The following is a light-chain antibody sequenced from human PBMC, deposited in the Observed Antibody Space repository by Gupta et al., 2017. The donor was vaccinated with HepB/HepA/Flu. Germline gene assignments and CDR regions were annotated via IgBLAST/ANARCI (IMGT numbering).Light chain of an antibody. J-gene: IGLJ2*01. CDR2: DVS. Sequence: QSALTPPASVSWSPRQSTTISCTGTSSDVGGYNYVSWYQQHPGKAPKLMIYDVSNRPSGVSNRFSGSKSGNTAYLTISGLQTEDEADYYCSSYTSSSTLVVFGGGTKLTVL. V-gene: IGLV2-14*03. CDR3: SSYTSSSTLVV. CDR1: SSDVGGYNY.